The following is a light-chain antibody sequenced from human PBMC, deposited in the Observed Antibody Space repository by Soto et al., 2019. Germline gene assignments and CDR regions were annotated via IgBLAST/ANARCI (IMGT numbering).Light chain of an antibody. Sequence: QSALTQPASVSGSPGQSITISCTGTSSDVGGYNYVSWYQQHPGKAPKLMICEVSNRPSGVSNRSSGSKSGNAASLTISGLQAEDEADYYCSSYTSGSTLVFGTGTKLTVL. CDR2: EVS. J-gene: IGLJ1*01. CDR3: SSYTSGSTLV. CDR1: SSDVGGYNY. V-gene: IGLV2-14*01.